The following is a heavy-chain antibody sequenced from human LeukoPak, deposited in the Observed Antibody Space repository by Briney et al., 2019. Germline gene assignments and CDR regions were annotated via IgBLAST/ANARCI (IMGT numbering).Heavy chain of an antibody. V-gene: IGHV4-59*01. CDR2: IYYSGST. J-gene: IGHJ4*02. CDR3: ARGDSSGYLFDY. D-gene: IGHD3-22*01. Sequence: SETLSLTCTVSGGSISSYCWSWIRQPPGKGLEWIGYIYYSGSTNYNPSLKSRVTISVDTSKNQFSLKLSSVTAADTAVYYCARGDSSGYLFDYWGQGTLVTVSS. CDR1: GGSISSYC.